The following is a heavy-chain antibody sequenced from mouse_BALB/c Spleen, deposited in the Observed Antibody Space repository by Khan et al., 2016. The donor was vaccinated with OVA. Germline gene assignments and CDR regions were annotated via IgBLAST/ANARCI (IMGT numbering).Heavy chain of an antibody. D-gene: IGHD2-1*01. CDR1: GFNIKDTY. CDR2: IDPANGNT. J-gene: IGHJ3*01. Sequence: VQLKQSGAELVKPGASVKLSCTASGFNIKDTYMHWVKQRPEQGLEWIGRIDPANGNTKYDPKFQDKATIPADTSSNTAYLQLSNLTSEDTAVYYCATLVGNPFAYWGQGTLVSVSA. V-gene: IGHV14-3*02. CDR3: ATLVGNPFAY.